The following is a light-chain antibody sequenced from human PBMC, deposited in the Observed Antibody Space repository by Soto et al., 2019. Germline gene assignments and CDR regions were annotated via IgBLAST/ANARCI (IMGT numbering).Light chain of an antibody. V-gene: IGKV1-9*01. CDR2: ETS. CDR1: QGIDSY. Sequence: ILFTQSPSSLNASVRHRDTITCRASQGIDSYLAWYQQRPGKVPQLLIYETSILQSGVSSRFSGSGSGTDFTLTISSLQAEDFATYYCQQTRSYPSTFGGGTKVDIK. J-gene: IGKJ4*01. CDR3: QQTRSYPST.